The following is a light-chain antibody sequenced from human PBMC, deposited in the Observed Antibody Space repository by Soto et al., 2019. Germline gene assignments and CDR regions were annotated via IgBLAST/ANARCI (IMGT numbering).Light chain of an antibody. CDR3: CSYAGSDTMI. Sequence: QSVLTQPPSASGTPGQRVTISCSGSSSNIGSNDVYWYQQLPGTAPKILIYGTNQRPSGVSNRFSGSKSGNTASLTISGLQAEDEADYYCCSYAGSDTMIFGGGTKVTVL. V-gene: IGLV1-47*01. CDR1: SSNIGSND. J-gene: IGLJ2*01. CDR2: GTN.